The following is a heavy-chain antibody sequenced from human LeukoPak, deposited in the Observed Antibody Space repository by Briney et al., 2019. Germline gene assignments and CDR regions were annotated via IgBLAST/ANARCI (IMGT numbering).Heavy chain of an antibody. Sequence: ASVKVSCKASGYTFTDYYMHWVRQAPGQGLEGMGIINPSGGSTSYAQKFQGRVTMTRDTSTSTVYMELSSLRSEDTAVYYCARDQTYYYDSSGYMAYYFDYWGQGTLVTVSS. V-gene: IGHV1-46*01. CDR1: GYTFTDYY. D-gene: IGHD3-22*01. CDR2: INPSGGST. CDR3: ARDQTYYYDSSGYMAYYFDY. J-gene: IGHJ4*02.